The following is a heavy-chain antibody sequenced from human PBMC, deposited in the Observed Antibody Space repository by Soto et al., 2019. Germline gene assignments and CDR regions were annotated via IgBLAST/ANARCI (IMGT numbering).Heavy chain of an antibody. J-gene: IGHJ6*02. D-gene: IGHD6-6*01. CDR3: ARYHRIAAPTYYYGMDV. V-gene: IGHV4-4*02. CDR2: IYHSGST. Sequence: SETLSLTCAVSGGSISSSNWWSWVRQPPGKGLEWIGEIYHSGSTNYNPSLKSRVTISVDKSKNQFSLKLSSVTAADTAVYYCARYHRIAAPTYYYGMDVWGQGTTVTVSS. CDR1: GGSISSSNW.